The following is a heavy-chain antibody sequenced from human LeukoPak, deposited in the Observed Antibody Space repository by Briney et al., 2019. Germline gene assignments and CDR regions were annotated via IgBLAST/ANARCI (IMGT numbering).Heavy chain of an antibody. CDR1: GFTFSSHS. J-gene: IGHJ6*03. CDR2: ISSSSSYI. CDR3: ARGLGNYYDSSGYYYALGYYYYMDV. V-gene: IGHV3-21*04. Sequence: GGSLRLSCAASGFTFSSHSMNWVRQAPGKGLEWVSSISSSSSYIYYADSVKGRFTISRDNAKSSLYLQMNSLRAEDTALYYCARGLGNYYDSSGYYYALGYYYYMDVWGKGTTVTVSS. D-gene: IGHD3-22*01.